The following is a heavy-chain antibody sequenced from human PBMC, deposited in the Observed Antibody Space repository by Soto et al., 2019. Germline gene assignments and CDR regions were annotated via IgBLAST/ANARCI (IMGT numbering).Heavy chain of an antibody. V-gene: IGHV4-4*02. Sequence: KTSETLSLTCTVSGVSISSGNWWTWVRQSPRKGLEYIGEIFHDGTANYFPSFERRVAMSVDKSKNQFSLKLTSVTAADAAIYYCARLVYETRLDYLYFDFWGQGAQVTVSS. CDR1: GVSISSGNW. D-gene: IGHD3-16*01. CDR2: IFHDGTA. CDR3: ARLVYETRLDYLYFDF. J-gene: IGHJ4*02.